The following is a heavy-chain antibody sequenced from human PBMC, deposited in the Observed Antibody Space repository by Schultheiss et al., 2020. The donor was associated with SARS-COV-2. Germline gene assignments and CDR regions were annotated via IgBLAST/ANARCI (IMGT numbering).Heavy chain of an antibody. CDR2: IYWDDDK. CDR3: AHGPVHSGSYYWDY. J-gene: IGHJ4*02. V-gene: IGHV2-5*02. D-gene: IGHD1-26*01. CDR1: GFSLSNARMG. Sequence: SGPSLVKPTETLTLTCTVSGFSLSNARMGVSWIRQPPGKALEWLALIYWDDDKRYSPSLKSRLTIIKDTSKNQVVLTMTNMDPVDTATYYCAHGPVHSGSYYWDYWGQGTLVTVSS.